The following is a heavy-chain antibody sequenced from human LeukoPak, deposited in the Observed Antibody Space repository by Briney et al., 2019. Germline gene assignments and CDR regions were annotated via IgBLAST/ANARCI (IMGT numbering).Heavy chain of an antibody. J-gene: IGHJ3*02. D-gene: IGHD3-22*01. Sequence: PGGSLRLSCTASGFTFSGYSMNWIRQAPGKGLEWVSSFGTRSTSIYHAGSVKGRFAISRDNAKNSLYLQMNSLRAEDTAVYYCAKDRGYYDSSVRPGIWGQGTMVTVSS. CDR3: AKDRGYYDSSVRPGI. V-gene: IGHV3-21*04. CDR1: GFTFSGYS. CDR2: FGTRSTSI.